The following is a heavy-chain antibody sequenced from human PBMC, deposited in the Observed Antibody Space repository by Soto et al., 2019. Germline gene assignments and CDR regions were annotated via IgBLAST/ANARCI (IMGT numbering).Heavy chain of an antibody. V-gene: IGHV4-39*01. Sequence: QPPGKGLEWIGSIYYSGSTYYNPSLKSRVTISVDTSKNQFSLKLSSVTAADTAVYYCAQHHYYDTNWFDPWGQGALVTVSS. J-gene: IGHJ5*02. CDR3: AQHHYYDTNWFDP. D-gene: IGHD3-22*01. CDR2: IYYSGST.